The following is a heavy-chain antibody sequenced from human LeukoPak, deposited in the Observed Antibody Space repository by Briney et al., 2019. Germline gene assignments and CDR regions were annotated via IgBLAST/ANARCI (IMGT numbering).Heavy chain of an antibody. V-gene: IGHV4-34*01. J-gene: IGHJ5*02. CDR2: INHSGST. CDR1: GGSFSGYY. D-gene: IGHD6-13*01. Sequence: PSETLSLTCAVYGGSFSGYYWSWIRQPPGKGLEWIGEINHSGSTNYNPSLKSRVTISVDTSKNQFSLKLSSVTAADTAVYYWARGGSVAAAGGWFDPWGQGTLVTVSS. CDR3: ARGGSVAAAGGWFDP.